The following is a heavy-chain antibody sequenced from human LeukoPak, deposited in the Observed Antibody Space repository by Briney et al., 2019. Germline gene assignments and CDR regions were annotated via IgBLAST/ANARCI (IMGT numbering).Heavy chain of an antibody. CDR2: IIPIFGTA. CDR3: ASPTGVVVL. D-gene: IGHD3-22*01. Sequence: VASVKVSCKASGGTFSSYAISWVRQAPGQGLEWMGRIIPIFGTANYAQKFQGRVAITTDESTSTAYMELSSLRSEDTAVYYCASPTGVVVLWGQGTLVTVSS. V-gene: IGHV1-69*05. J-gene: IGHJ4*02. CDR1: GGTFSSYA.